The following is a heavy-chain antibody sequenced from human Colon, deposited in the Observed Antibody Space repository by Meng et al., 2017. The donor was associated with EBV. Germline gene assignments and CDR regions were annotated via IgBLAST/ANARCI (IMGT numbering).Heavy chain of an antibody. V-gene: IGHV4-30-4*01. D-gene: IGHD2-21*01. Sequence: HVQLQGSGPGLVEPSQTLSLTCTVSGGSMSSGNYYWSWLRQHAGKGLEWIGYIHHSGSAYYNPSLKSRVSISVDTSKNQFSLNLNSMTAADTAVYYCASFDHIPRRNYFDYWGQGTLVTVSS. CDR2: IHHSGSA. CDR3: ASFDHIPRRNYFDY. CDR1: GGSMSSGNYY. J-gene: IGHJ4*02.